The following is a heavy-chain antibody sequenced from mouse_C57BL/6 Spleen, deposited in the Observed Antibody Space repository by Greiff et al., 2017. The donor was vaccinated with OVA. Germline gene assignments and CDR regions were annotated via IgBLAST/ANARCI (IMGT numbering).Heavy chain of an antibody. CDR1: GYTFTDYE. CDR2: IDPETGGT. V-gene: IGHV1-15*01. CDR3: TRQSYDYLFAY. D-gene: IGHD2-4*01. J-gene: IGHJ3*01. Sequence: VQLQQSGAELVRPGASVTLSCKASGYTFTDYEMHWVKQTPVHGLEWIGAIDPETGGTAYNQKFKGKAILTADKSSSTAYMELRSLTSEDSAVYYCTRQSYDYLFAYWGQGTLVTVSA.